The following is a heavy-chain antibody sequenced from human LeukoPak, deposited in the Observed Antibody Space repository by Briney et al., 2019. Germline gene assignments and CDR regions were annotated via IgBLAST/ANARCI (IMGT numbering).Heavy chain of an antibody. CDR1: GFTFSNYA. Sequence: GGSLRLSCAASGFTFSNYAMSWVRQAPPRGLEWLARLRGDGEAVYEDSGKGRFTLSRAEARNTVFLQLTSLRVEHTAVYSCAKASWVSNADAGLWGQGTLVTVSS. CDR2: LRGDGEA. J-gene: IGHJ4*02. CDR3: AKASWVSNADAGL. V-gene: IGHV3-23*01. D-gene: IGHD1-1*01.